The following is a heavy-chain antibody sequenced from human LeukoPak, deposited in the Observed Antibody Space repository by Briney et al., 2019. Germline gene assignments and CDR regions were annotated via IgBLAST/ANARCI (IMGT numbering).Heavy chain of an antibody. D-gene: IGHD3-22*01. J-gene: IGHJ4*02. CDR3: ARIGDNNGYYYAYYFDY. CDR2: IYYSGST. CDR1: GGSISNSNYY. Sequence: SETLSLTCTVSGGSISNSNYYWGWIRQPPGKGLEWIGSIYYSGSTYYNPSLKSRVTISVDTSKNQFSLKLSSVTAADTAVYYCARIGDNNGYYYAYYFDYWGQGTLVTVSS. V-gene: IGHV4-39*07.